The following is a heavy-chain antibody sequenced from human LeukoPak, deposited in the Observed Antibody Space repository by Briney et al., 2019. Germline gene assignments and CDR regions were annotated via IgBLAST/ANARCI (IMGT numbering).Heavy chain of an antibody. D-gene: IGHD6-13*01. CDR1: GFTFSSYG. J-gene: IGHJ4*02. CDR3: AKDPRKQQLPPGDY. CDR2: IRYDGSNK. Sequence: GGSLRLSCAASGFTFSSYGMHWVRQAPGKGLEWVAFIRYDGSNKYYADSVKGRFTIGRDNSKNTLYLQMNSLRAEDTAVYYCAKDPRKQQLPPGDYWGQGTLVTVS. V-gene: IGHV3-30*02.